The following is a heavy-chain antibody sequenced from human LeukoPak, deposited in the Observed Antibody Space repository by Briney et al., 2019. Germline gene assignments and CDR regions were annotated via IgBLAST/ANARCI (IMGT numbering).Heavy chain of an antibody. CDR2: INPSDSYT. Sequence: GESLRISCKGSGYSFTSYWITWVRQMPGKGLEWMGRINPSDSYTNYSPSFQGHVTISAEKSISTAYLQWSSLKASDTAMYYCATVTTIYYYYGMDVWGQGTTVTVSS. D-gene: IGHD4-17*01. CDR3: ATVTTIYYYYGMDV. J-gene: IGHJ6*02. CDR1: GYSFTSYW. V-gene: IGHV5-10-1*01.